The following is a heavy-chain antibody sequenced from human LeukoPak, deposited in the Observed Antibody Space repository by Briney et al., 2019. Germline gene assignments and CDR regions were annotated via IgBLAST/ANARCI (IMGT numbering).Heavy chain of an antibody. CDR2: IWYDGSNK. D-gene: IGHD2-21*02. CDR1: GFTFSSYG. Sequence: PGRSLRLSCAASGFTFSSYGMPWVRQAPGKGLEWVAVIWYDGSNKYYADSVKGRLTISRDNSKNTLYLQMNSLRAEDTAVYYCARGYCGGDCYRYYFDYWGQGTLVTVSS. V-gene: IGHV3-33*01. J-gene: IGHJ4*02. CDR3: ARGYCGGDCYRYYFDY.